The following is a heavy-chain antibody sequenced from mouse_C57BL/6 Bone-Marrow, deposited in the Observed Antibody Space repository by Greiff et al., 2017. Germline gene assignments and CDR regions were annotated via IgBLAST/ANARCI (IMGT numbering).Heavy chain of an antibody. CDR3: ARGGWLLPNYFDY. Sequence: VKLMESGAELAKPGASVKLSCKASGYTFTSYWMHWVKQRPGQGLEWIGYINPSSGYTKYNQKFKDKATLTADKSSITAYMQLSSLTYEDSAVYYCARGGWLLPNYFDYWGQGTTLTVSS. J-gene: IGHJ2*01. CDR1: GYTFTSYW. D-gene: IGHD2-3*01. V-gene: IGHV1-7*01. CDR2: INPSSGYT.